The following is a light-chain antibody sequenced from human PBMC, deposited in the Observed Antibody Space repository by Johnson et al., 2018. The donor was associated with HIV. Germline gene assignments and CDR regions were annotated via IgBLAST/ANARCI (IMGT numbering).Light chain of an antibody. V-gene: IGLV1-51*01. CDR1: NSNIGDNY. J-gene: IGLJ1*01. Sequence: QSVLTQPPSMSAAPGQRVTISCSGSNSNIGDNYVSWYQQVPGTAPKLLIYDNTKRPSGIPDRFSGSKSGTSATLGITGLKTGDEADYYCGTWDSSLSVLYVFGTGTKVTVL. CDR2: DNT. CDR3: GTWDSSLSVLYV.